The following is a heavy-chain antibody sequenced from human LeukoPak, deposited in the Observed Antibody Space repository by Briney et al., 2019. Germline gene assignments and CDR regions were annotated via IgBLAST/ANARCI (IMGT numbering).Heavy chain of an antibody. CDR1: GGSISTYY. Sequence: KPSETLSLTCTVSGGSISTYYWSWIRQPPGKGLEWIGYIYYSGSTNYNPSLKSRVTISVDTSKNQFSLKLNSVTAADTAVYYCAREATVAGNNDFDPWGQGTLVTVSS. D-gene: IGHD6-19*01. CDR2: IYYSGST. J-gene: IGHJ5*02. CDR3: AREATVAGNNDFDP. V-gene: IGHV4-59*01.